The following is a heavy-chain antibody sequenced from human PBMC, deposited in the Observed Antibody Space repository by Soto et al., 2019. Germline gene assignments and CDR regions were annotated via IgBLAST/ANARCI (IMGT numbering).Heavy chain of an antibody. CDR3: ARGGPPIDY. V-gene: IGHV1-3*01. D-gene: IGHD3-10*01. CDR2: INAGNGNT. Sequence: GASVKVSCKASGYIFPKYVIHWVRQAPGQGLEWMGWINAGNGNTGYSQKFQGRVSITRDTSASTAYMELSSLRSEDTAVYYCARGGPPIDYWGQGTLVTVSS. J-gene: IGHJ4*02. CDR1: GYIFPKYV.